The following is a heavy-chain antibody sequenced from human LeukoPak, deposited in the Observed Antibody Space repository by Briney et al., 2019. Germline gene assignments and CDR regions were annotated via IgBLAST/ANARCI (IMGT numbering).Heavy chain of an antibody. D-gene: IGHD3-16*02. CDR3: ARGADPYKIAY. CDR2: IHPSGSI. J-gene: IGHJ4*02. V-gene: IGHV4-34*01. CDR1: GGSFSGYY. Sequence: SETLSLTCAVYGGSFSGYYWSWIRQSPGKGLEWIGEIHPSGSIHYNPSLESRINISPDTSKNQFSLKLSSVTTVDTALYYCARGADPYKIAYWGPGTLVTVSS.